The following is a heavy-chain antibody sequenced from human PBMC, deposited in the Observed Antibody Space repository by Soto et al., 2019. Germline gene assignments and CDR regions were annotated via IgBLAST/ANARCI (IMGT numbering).Heavy chain of an antibody. CDR2: IWYDGSNK. Sequence: ESGGGVVQPGRSLRLSCAASGFTFSSYGMHWVRQAPGKGLEWVAVIWYDGSNKYYADSVKGRFTISRDNSKNTLYLQMNSLRAEDTAVYYCARGRRITMVRGVDNWFDPWGQGTLVTVSS. V-gene: IGHV3-33*01. D-gene: IGHD3-10*01. J-gene: IGHJ5*02. CDR3: ARGRRITMVRGVDNWFDP. CDR1: GFTFSSYG.